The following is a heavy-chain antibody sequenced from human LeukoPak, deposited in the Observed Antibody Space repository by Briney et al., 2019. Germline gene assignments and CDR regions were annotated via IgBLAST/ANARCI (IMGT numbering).Heavy chain of an antibody. D-gene: IGHD3-10*01. CDR3: ARADLWFGESQRESHFDY. Sequence: SETLSLTCTVSGGSISSSSYYWGWIRQPPGKGLEWIGSIYYSGSTYYNPSLKSRVTISVDTSKNQFSLKLSSVTAADTAVYYCARADLWFGESQRESHFDYWGQGTLVTVSS. J-gene: IGHJ4*02. CDR2: IYYSGST. CDR1: GGSISSSSYY. V-gene: IGHV4-39*07.